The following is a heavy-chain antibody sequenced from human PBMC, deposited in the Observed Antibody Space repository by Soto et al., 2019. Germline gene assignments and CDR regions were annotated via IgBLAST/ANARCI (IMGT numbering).Heavy chain of an antibody. CDR3: AKGYYSSGYLNLFDY. D-gene: IGHD3-22*01. V-gene: IGHV3-23*01. CDR1: GFTFSTYA. J-gene: IGHJ4*02. Sequence: EVQLLESGGGLVQPGGSLRLSCAASGFTFSTYAMSWVRQAPGKGLEWVSAISGSGGSSYYADSVKGRFTISRDNSKNTLYLQMNSLRAEDTALYYCAKGYYSSGYLNLFDYWGQGTLVTVSS. CDR2: ISGSGGSS.